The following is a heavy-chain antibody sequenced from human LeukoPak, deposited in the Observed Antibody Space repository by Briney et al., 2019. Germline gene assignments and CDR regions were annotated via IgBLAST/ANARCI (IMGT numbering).Heavy chain of an antibody. Sequence: PSETLSLTCAVSGGSINNYYWSWIRQPPGKGLEWIGYIYDSGSTYYNPSLKSRVTISVDTFKNQFSLKLNSVTAADTAVYYCTAFGTPGWFDPWGQGTLVHGSS. J-gene: IGHJ5*02. V-gene: IGHV4-59*03. CDR2: IYDSGST. CDR1: GGSINNYY. CDR3: TAFGTPGWFDP. D-gene: IGHD3-16*01.